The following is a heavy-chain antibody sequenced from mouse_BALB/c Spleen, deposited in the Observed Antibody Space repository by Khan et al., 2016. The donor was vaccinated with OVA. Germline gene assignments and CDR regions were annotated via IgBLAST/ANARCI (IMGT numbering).Heavy chain of an antibody. V-gene: IGHV14-3*02. CDR3: ARDGSSYYAMDY. J-gene: IGHJ4*01. Sequence: VQLKESGAELVKPGASVKLSCTASGFNIKDTYMHWVKQRPEQVLEWIGRIDPANGNTKYDPKFQGKATITADTSSNTAYLQLSSLTSEDTAVYYCARDGSSYYAMDYWGQGTSVTVSS. CDR2: IDPANGNT. CDR1: GFNIKDTY. D-gene: IGHD1-1*01.